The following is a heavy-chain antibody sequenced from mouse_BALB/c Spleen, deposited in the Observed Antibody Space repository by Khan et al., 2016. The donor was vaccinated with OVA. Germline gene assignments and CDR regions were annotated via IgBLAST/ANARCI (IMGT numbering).Heavy chain of an antibody. V-gene: IGHV1-7*01. J-gene: IGHJ3*01. CDR1: GYTFTTYW. CDR3: ARSGLYSLFDY. D-gene: IGHD6-2*01. CDR2: INPRTGYT. Sequence: QVQLKQSGAELAKPGASVKMSCTASGYTFTTYWIHWIKQRPGQGLEWIGYINPRTGYTEYNKNFNDKATLTADKSSGIAYMHLNSLTSADSAVYYCARSGLYSLFDYWGQGTLVTVSS.